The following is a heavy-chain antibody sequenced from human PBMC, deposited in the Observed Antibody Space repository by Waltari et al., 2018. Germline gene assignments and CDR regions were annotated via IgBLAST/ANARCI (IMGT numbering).Heavy chain of an antibody. CDR3: ASRSTGDRDY. D-gene: IGHD7-27*01. V-gene: IGHV1-69*01. CDR2: IIPIFGTT. Sequence: QVQLEQSGAEVKKPGSSVKVSCKASGGTFSRNVVSWVRQARGQGLEWMGGIIPIFGTTNYAQKFQDRVRISADASTNTVYMELNGLRAEDTGVYFCASRSTGDRDYWGQGTLVTVSS. CDR1: GGTFSRNV. J-gene: IGHJ4*02.